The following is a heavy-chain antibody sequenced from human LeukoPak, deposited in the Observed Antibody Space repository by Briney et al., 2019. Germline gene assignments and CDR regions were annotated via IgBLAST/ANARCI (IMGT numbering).Heavy chain of an antibody. CDR1: GYTFTGYY. V-gene: IGHV1-2*02. CDR3: ARDLRYLIAAAGQNY. CDR2: INPNSGGT. Sequence: ASVKVSCKASGYTFTGYYMHWVRQAPGQGLEWMGWINPNSGGTNHAQKFQGRVTMTRDTSISTAYMELSRLRSDDTAVYYCARDLRYLIAAAGQNYWGQGTLVTVSS. J-gene: IGHJ4*02. D-gene: IGHD6-13*01.